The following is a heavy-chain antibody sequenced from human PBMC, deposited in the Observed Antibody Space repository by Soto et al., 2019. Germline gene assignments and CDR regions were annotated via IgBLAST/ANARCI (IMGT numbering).Heavy chain of an antibody. CDR2: ISYDGSNK. D-gene: IGHD3-3*01. Sequence: QEQLVESGGGVVQPGRSLRLSCAASGFTFSSYGMHWVRQAPGKGLEWVAVISYDGSNKYYADSVKGRFTISRDNSKNTLYLQMNSLRAEDTAVYYCAKESSIWSGYYTGWFDPWGQGTLVTVSS. CDR1: GFTFSSYG. V-gene: IGHV3-30*18. J-gene: IGHJ5*02. CDR3: AKESSIWSGYYTGWFDP.